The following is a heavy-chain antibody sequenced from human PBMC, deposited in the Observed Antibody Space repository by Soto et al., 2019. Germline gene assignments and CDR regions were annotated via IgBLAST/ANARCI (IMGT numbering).Heavy chain of an antibody. CDR3: ARKRGRIAAAGTLYYYYGMDV. D-gene: IGHD6-13*01. CDR1: GGSFSGYY. CDR2: INHSGST. V-gene: IGHV4-34*01. J-gene: IGHJ6*02. Sequence: SETLSLTCAVYGGSFSGYYWSWIRQPPGKGLEWIGEINHSGSTNYNPSLKSRVTISVDTSKNQFSLKLSSVTAADTAVYCCARKRGRIAAAGTLYYYYGMDVWGQGTTVTVSS.